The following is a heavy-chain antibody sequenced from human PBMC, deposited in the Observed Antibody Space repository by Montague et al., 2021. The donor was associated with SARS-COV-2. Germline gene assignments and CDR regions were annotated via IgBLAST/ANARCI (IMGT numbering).Heavy chain of an antibody. CDR3: TREGYQVLWSDYYYYGLDV. Sequence: ETLSLTCAVYGGSFSGYYWSWIRQPPGKGLEWIGEINQGGSTNYKPSRKGGVTISVDTSKNQFSLKLSSVTAANTAVYYCTREGYQVLWSDYYYYGLDVWGQGTPVTVSS. CDR2: INQGGST. J-gene: IGHJ6*02. V-gene: IGHV4-34*01. CDR1: GGSFSGYY. D-gene: IGHD2-2*01.